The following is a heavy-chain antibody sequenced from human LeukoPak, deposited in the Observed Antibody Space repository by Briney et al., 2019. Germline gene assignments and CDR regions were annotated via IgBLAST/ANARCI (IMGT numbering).Heavy chain of an antibody. D-gene: IGHD6-13*01. Sequence: GGSLRLPCAASEFTFSTYGKHWIRQAPGKGLEWVAVISYDRCYKFYADSVKGRFTISRDNSKSTLYLQMNSLRAEDTAVYYCAKDRYSGLNPIDYWGQGTLVTVSS. CDR2: ISYDRCYK. CDR1: EFTFSTYG. J-gene: IGHJ4*02. V-gene: IGHV3-30*18. CDR3: AKDRYSGLNPIDY.